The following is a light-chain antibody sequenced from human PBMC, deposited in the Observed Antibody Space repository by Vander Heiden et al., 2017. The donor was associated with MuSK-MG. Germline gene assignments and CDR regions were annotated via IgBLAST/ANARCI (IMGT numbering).Light chain of an antibody. CDR3: QQYYSTPFT. CDR1: QIVLYSSNNKNY. CDR2: WAS. V-gene: IGKV4-1*01. J-gene: IGKJ3*01. Sequence: DIVITQSPASLAVSLGERATINCKSSQIVLYSSNNKNYLAWYQQKPGQPPKLLIYWASTRESGVPDRFSGSGSGTDFTLTISSLQAEDVAVYYCQQYYSTPFTFGPGTKVDIK.